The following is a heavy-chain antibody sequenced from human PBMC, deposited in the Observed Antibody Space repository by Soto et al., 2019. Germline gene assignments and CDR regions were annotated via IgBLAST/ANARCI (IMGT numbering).Heavy chain of an antibody. CDR2: IEEDGSEK. CDR3: ARARRSGFTGYECDF. Sequence: GGSLRLSCAASGFTFSSYWMTWVRRAPGKGLEWVANIEEDGSEKYYVDSVKGRFTISRDNAKNSPFLQMDSLRAEDTAVYYCARARRSGFTGYECDFWGQGALVTVSS. V-gene: IGHV3-7*05. J-gene: IGHJ4*02. CDR1: GFTFSSYW. D-gene: IGHD5-12*01.